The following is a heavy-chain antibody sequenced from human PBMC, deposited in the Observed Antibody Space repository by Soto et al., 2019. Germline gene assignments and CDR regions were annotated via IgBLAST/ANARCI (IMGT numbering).Heavy chain of an antibody. CDR1: GFTFSSYA. J-gene: IGHJ4*02. CDR2: ISSDGNNK. V-gene: IGHV3-30-3*01. CDR3: ARMGWAVAGSYYFDY. Sequence: QVQLVESGGGVVQPGRSLRLSCAASGFTFSSYAMHWVRKAPGKGLEWVAVISSDGNNKYYAGSVKGRFTISRDNSKNPLYLQMNSLRAEDTAVYYCARMGWAVAGSYYFDYWGQGTLVTVSS. D-gene: IGHD6-19*01.